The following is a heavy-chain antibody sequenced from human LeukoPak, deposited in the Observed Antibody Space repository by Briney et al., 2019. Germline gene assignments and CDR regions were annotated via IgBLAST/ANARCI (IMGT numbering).Heavy chain of an antibody. CDR2: IYYSGST. CDR3: ARGTRFEKYGVRGDYFDY. CDR1: GXSISSSSYY. D-gene: IGHD4-17*01. V-gene: IGHV4-39*07. J-gene: IGHJ4*02. Sequence: SETLSLTCTVSGXSISSSSYYWGWIRQPPGKGLESIRSIYYSGSTYYNPSLKSRVTISVDTSKNQFSLKLSSVSAADTAVYYCARGTRFEKYGVRGDYFDYWGQGTLVTVSS.